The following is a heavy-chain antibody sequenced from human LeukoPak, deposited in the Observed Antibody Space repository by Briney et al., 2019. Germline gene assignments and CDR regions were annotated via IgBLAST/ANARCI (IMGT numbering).Heavy chain of an antibody. CDR1: GYTFTGYY. CDR2: INPNSGGT. J-gene: IGHJ5*02. CDR3: ARDHNIAAAGTGWFDP. V-gene: IGHV1-2*02. D-gene: IGHD6-13*01. Sequence: GASVKVSCKASGYTFTGYYMHWVRQAPGQGLEWMGWINPNSGGTNYAQKFQGRVTMTRDTSISTAYMELSRLRSDDTAVYYCARDHNIAAAGTGWFDPWGQGTLVTVSS.